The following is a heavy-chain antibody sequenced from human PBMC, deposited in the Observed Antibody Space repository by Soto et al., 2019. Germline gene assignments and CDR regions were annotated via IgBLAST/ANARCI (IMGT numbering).Heavy chain of an antibody. J-gene: IGHJ5*02. V-gene: IGHV4-34*01. Sequence: PSETLSLTCAVYGGSFSGYYWSWIRQPPGTGLEWSGEINHSGSTNYNPSLKSRVTISVDTSKNQFSLKLSSVTAADTAVYYCARGDVVFTILGVVISHNWFDPWGQGSLVTVSS. CDR2: INHSGST. D-gene: IGHD3-3*01. CDR1: GGSFSGYY. CDR3: ARGDVVFTILGVVISHNWFDP.